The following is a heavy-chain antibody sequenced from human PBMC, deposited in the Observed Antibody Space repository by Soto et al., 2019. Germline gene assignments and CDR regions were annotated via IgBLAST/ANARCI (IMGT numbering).Heavy chain of an antibody. CDR3: ARDSTAAAAYRDDAFDI. CDR1: GGPFISYA. V-gene: IGHV1-69*13. CDR2: IIPIFGTA. D-gene: IGHD6-13*01. J-gene: IGHJ3*02. Sequence: GXAVKVSCKASGGPFISYAIIWVRQAPGQGLEWMGGIIPIFGTANYAQKFQGRVTITADESTSTAYMELSSLRSEDTAVYYCARDSTAAAAYRDDAFDIWGQGTMVTVSS.